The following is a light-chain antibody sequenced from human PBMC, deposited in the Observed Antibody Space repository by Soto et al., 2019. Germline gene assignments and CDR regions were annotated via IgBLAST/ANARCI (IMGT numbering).Light chain of an antibody. CDR2: DVT. J-gene: IGLJ3*02. CDR1: SSDVGGYNY. V-gene: IGLV2-14*03. Sequence: QSALTQPASVSGSPGQSITISCTGTSSDVGGYNYVSWYQQHPGKAPKLMIYDVTNRPSGVSNRLSGSKSGNTASLTISGLQADDEGDYYCGSYTSTSTWVFGGGTKLTVL. CDR3: GSYTSTSTWV.